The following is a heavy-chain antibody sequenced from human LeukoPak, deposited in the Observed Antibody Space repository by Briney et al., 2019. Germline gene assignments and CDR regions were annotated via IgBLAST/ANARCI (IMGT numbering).Heavy chain of an antibody. D-gene: IGHD7-27*01. V-gene: IGHV3-74*01. Sequence: GGSLRLSCAASGFTFSTYWMHWVRQAPGKGLVWVSRINTDGSDTNYADSVKGRFTISRDNSKNTLYLQMNSLRAEDTAVYYCAKDLTGEGVYYFDYWGQGTLVTVSS. CDR2: INTDGSDT. CDR3: AKDLTGEGVYYFDY. J-gene: IGHJ4*02. CDR1: GFTFSTYW.